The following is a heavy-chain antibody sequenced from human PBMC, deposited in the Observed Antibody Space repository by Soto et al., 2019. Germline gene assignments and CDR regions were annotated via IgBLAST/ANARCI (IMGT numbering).Heavy chain of an antibody. V-gene: IGHV3-21*01. CDR2: ISSSSYI. CDR3: ARDWGLRFGRPFDY. J-gene: IGHJ4*02. CDR1: GFTFSSYS. Sequence: PGGSLRLSCAASGFTFSSYSMNWVRQAPGKGLEWVSSISSSSYIYYADSVKGRFTISRDNAKNSLYLQMNSLRAEDTAVYYCARDWGLRFGRPFDYWGQGTLVTVSS. D-gene: IGHD3-3*01.